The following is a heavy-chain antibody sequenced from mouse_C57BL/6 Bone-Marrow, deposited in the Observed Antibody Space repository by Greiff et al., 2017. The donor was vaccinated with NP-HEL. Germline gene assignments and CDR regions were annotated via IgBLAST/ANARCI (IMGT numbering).Heavy chain of an antibody. Sequence: VQLQQSGAELARPGASVKLSCKASGYTFTSSGISWVKQRTGQGLEWIGEFYPRSGNPYYNEKFKGKATQTADKSSSTAYVELRSLTSEDSAVYFCARSRSAWFAYWGQGTLVTVSA. CDR1: GYTFTSSG. CDR2: FYPRSGNP. CDR3: ARSRSAWFAY. J-gene: IGHJ3*01. D-gene: IGHD1-1*01. V-gene: IGHV1-81*01.